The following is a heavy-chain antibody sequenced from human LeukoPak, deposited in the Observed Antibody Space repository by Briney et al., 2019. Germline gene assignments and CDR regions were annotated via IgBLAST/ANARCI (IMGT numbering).Heavy chain of an antibody. CDR1: GGSISSGGYY. J-gene: IGHJ4*02. V-gene: IGHV4-31*03. CDR2: IYYSGST. Sequence: SQTLSLTCTVSGGSISSGGYYWSWIRQHPGKGLEGIGYIYYSGSTYYNPSLKSRVTISVDTSKNQFSLKLSSVTAADTAVYYCARGAYGDYAAGGDYYFDYWGQGTLVTVSS. D-gene: IGHD4-17*01. CDR3: ARGAYGDYAAGGDYYFDY.